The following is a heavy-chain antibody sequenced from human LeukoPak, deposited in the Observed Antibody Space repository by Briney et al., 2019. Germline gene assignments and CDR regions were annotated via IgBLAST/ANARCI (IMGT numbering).Heavy chain of an antibody. Sequence: GGSLRLSCAASGFTFSSYAMSWVRQAPGKGLEWVSAISGSGGSTYYADSVKGRFTISRDNSKNTLYLQMNSLRAEDTAVYYCARRDCSGGGCYLWLRYWGQGTRVTVSS. CDR2: ISGSGGST. V-gene: IGHV3-23*01. CDR1: GFTFSSYA. J-gene: IGHJ4*02. CDR3: ARRDCSGGGCYLWLRY. D-gene: IGHD2-15*01.